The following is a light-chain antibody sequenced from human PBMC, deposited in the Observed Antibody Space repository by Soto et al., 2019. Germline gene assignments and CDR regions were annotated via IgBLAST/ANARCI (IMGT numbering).Light chain of an antibody. CDR3: SSYTSSSLGV. V-gene: IGLV2-14*01. CDR2: DVS. CDR1: SSDVGGYNY. J-gene: IGLJ2*01. Sequence: QSALTQPASVSGSPGQSITISCTGTSSDVGGYNYVSWYQQHPGKAPKLMIYDVSNRPSGVSNRFSGSNSGNTASLTISGLQAEDEADYYCSSYTSSSLGVFGGVTKVTVL.